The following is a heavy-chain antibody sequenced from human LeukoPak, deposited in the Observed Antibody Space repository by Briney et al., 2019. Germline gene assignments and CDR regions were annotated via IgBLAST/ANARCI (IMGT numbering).Heavy chain of an antibody. D-gene: IGHD3-10*01. CDR1: GYTFTSYD. V-gene: IGHV1-8*01. Sequence: GASVKVSCKASGYTFTSYDMNWVRQATGQGLEWMGGMNPNSGNTGYAQKFQGRVTMTRNTSISTACMELSSLRSEDTAVYYCATDLYYYGSYSSWGQGTLVTVSS. J-gene: IGHJ5*02. CDR2: MNPNSGNT. CDR3: ATDLYYYGSYSS.